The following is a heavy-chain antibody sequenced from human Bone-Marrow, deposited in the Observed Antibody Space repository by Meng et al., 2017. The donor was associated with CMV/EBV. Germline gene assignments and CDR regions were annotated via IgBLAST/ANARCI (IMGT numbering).Heavy chain of an antibody. Sequence: SEPLSLTCPVSRDSVSTHNDFWGWVRQPPGKGLVWIGEINHSGSTNYNPSLKSRVTISVDTSKNQFSLKLSPVSAADTAVYYCARCFGYCSSTSCYRVDYYYYYGMDVWGQGPAVPVSS. CDR3: ARCFGYCSSTSCYRVDYYYYYGMDV. D-gene: IGHD2-2*02. CDR2: INHSGST. V-gene: IGHV4-34*01. J-gene: IGHJ6*02. CDR1: RDSVSTHNDF.